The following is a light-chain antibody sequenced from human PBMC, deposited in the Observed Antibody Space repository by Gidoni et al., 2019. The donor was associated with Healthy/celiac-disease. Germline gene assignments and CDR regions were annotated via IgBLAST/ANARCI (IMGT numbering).Light chain of an antibody. J-gene: IGKJ2*02. CDR2: DAS. CDR3: QQYDNLPWT. V-gene: IGKV1-33*01. Sequence: DIQMTQSPSSLSASVGDRVTITCQASQDISNYLNLYQQKPGKAPKLLIYDASNLETGVPSRFSGSGSGTDFTFTISSLQAEDIATYYCQQYDNLPWTFGQGTKLEIK. CDR1: QDISNY.